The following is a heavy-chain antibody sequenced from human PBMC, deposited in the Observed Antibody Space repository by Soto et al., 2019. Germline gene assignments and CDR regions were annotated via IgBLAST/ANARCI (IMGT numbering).Heavy chain of an antibody. V-gene: IGHV3-33*01. CDR3: ARDAPGLYNRGIPDY. CDR1: GFTFSSYG. Sequence: SCAASGFTFSSYGMHWVRQTPGKGLEWVAITWFDGKNKYYADSVKGRFTISRDISKNTLYLQMSSLRAEDTAIYYCARDAPGLYNRGIPDYWGQGTLVTVSS. D-gene: IGHD1-1*01. CDR2: TWFDGKNK. J-gene: IGHJ4*02.